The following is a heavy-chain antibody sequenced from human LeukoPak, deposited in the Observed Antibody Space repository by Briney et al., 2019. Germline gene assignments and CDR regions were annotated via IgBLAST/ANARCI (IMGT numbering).Heavy chain of an antibody. D-gene: IGHD6-13*01. Sequence: ASVKVSCKASGYTFTGYYMHWVRQAPGQGLEWMGWINPNSGGTNYAQKFQGRVTMTRDTSISTAYMELSRLRSDDTAVYYCARQKSGGIAAADDYWGQGTLVTVSS. CDR1: GYTFTGYY. CDR3: ARQKSGGIAAADDY. CDR2: INPNSGGT. J-gene: IGHJ4*02. V-gene: IGHV1-2*02.